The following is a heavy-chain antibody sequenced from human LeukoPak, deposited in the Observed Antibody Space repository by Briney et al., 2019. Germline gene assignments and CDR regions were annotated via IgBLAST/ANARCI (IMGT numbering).Heavy chain of an antibody. J-gene: IGHJ6*03. D-gene: IGHD2-21*01. V-gene: IGHV1-18*01. CDR2: ISAYNGNT. CDR1: GYTFTSYG. Sequence: ASVKVSCKASGYTFTSYGISWVRQAPGQGLEWMGWISAYNGNTNYAQKFQGRVTITADESTSTAYMELSSLRSEDTAVYYCARGGSPIFYYYIDVWGKGTTVTISS. CDR3: ARGGSPIFYYYIDV.